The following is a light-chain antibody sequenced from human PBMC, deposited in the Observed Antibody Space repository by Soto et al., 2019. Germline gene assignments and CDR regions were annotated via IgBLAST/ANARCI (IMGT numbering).Light chain of an antibody. CDR2: GAS. J-gene: IGKJ1*01. CDR1: QSVSSGY. Sequence: EIVLTQSAGAVSLSPGERATLSCRASQSVSSGYLAWYQQKPGQAPRLLIYGASSRATGIPDRFSGSGSGTDFTLTISRLEPEDFAVFYCQQYGSSPSTFGQGTKVDIK. CDR3: QQYGSSPST. V-gene: IGKV3-20*01.